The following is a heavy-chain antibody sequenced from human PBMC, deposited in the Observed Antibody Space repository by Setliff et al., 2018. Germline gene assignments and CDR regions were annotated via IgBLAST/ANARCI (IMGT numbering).Heavy chain of an antibody. CDR2: INPNSGNT. J-gene: IGHJ6*02. CDR1: GYSFTNYD. Sequence: ASVKVSCKASGYSFTNYDINWVRQATGQGLEWMGWINPNSGNTDYAQRVQGRVTITADKSTSTAYMELSSLRSEDTAVYYCAYGMDVWGQGTTVTVSS. CDR3: AYGMDV. V-gene: IGHV1-8*03.